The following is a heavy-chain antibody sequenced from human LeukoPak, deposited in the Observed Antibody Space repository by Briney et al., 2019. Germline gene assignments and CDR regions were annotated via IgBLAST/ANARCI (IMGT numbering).Heavy chain of an antibody. Sequence: TGGSLTLSCAASGFTFSSYSMNWLRQAPGKGLEWVSSISSSSSYIYYESPVKGRFTSSRDNAKDSLYLQMIRLSAEDTAVYYCARDLDTAMPSSDYWGQGTLVTVSS. D-gene: IGHD5-18*01. CDR3: ARDLDTAMPSSDY. CDR2: ISSSSSYI. CDR1: GFTFSSYS. J-gene: IGHJ4*02. V-gene: IGHV3-21*01.